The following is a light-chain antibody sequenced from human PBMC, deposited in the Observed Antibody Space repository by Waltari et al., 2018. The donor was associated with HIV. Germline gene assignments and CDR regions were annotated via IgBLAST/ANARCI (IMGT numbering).Light chain of an antibody. V-gene: IGKV4-1*01. CDR3: QQYYSTPFT. CDR1: QSVLYSSNNKNY. Sequence: DIVMTQSPVSLAVSLGERATINCKSSQSVLYSSNNKNYLAWYQQKPGQPPKLRIYWASTRESGVPDRFSGSGSGTDFTLTISSLQAEDVAVYYCQQYYSTPFTFGPGTKVDIK. CDR2: WAS. J-gene: IGKJ3*01.